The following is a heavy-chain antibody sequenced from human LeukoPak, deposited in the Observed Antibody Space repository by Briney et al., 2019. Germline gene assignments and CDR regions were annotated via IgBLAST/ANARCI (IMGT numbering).Heavy chain of an antibody. Sequence: GGSLRLSCAASGFTFSSYALSWVRQAPGKGPEWVSVFSGSGGRTYYSDSVKGRFTISRDNSKNTLYLQMNSLRADDTAVYYCARGSGSYGWDYFDYWGQGTLVTVSS. V-gene: IGHV3-23*01. CDR3: ARGSGSYGWDYFDY. J-gene: IGHJ4*02. CDR1: GFTFSSYA. D-gene: IGHD1-26*01. CDR2: FSGSGGRT.